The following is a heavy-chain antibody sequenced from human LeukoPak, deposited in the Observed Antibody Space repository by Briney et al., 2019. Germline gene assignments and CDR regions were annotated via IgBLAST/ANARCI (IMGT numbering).Heavy chain of an antibody. D-gene: IGHD6-6*01. CDR2: ISGYNGNT. V-gene: IGHV1-18*01. CDR1: GYTFTSYG. CDR3: ARDISSYSSSE. Sequence: ASVKVSFKASGYTFTSYGISWVRQAPGQGLEWMGWISGYNGNTNYVEKFQGRVTMTTDTSTSTAYMELRSLRSDDTAVYSCARDISSYSSSEWGQGTLVTVSS. J-gene: IGHJ4*02.